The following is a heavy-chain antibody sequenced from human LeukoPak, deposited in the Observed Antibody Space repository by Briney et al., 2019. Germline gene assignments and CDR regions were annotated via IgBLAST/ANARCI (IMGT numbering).Heavy chain of an antibody. J-gene: IGHJ5*02. Sequence: SETLSLTCTVSGGSISSGDYYWSWIRQPPGTGLEWTGYIYYSGSTYYNSSLKSRVTISVDTSKNQFSLKLSSVTAADTAVYYCARVYDSSGYGWLDPWGQGTLVTVSS. V-gene: IGHV4-30-4*01. CDR3: ARVYDSSGYGWLDP. CDR2: IYYSGST. CDR1: GGSISSGDYY. D-gene: IGHD3-22*01.